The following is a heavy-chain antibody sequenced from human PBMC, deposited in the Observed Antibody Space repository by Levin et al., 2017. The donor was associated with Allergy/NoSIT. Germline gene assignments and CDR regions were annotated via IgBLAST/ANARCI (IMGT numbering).Heavy chain of an antibody. V-gene: IGHV3-23*01. J-gene: IGHJ3*02. CDR3: AKDHWTTRSGRGAFDI. CDR2: ISGSGGNT. CDR1: GFTFSTYA. D-gene: IGHD3-3*01. Sequence: ASVKVSCAASGFTFSTYAMSWVRQAPGTGLEWVSAISGSGGNTYYADSVKGRFTISRDNSKSTLYLQMDSLRAEDTAVYYCAKDHWTTRSGRGAFDIWGQGTMVTVSS.